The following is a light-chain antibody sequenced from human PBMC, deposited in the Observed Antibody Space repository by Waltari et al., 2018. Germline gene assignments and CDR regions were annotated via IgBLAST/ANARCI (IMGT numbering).Light chain of an antibody. J-gene: IGLJ2*01. CDR1: ALPKQY. CDR3: QSADSRGTVV. CDR2: KDT. V-gene: IGLV3-25*03. Sequence: SYELTQPPSVSVSPGQTARITCSGDALPKQYAYWYQKKPGQAPVLVIYKDTERPSWIPERFSGSRSGTTVTLTISGVQTEDEADYYCQSADSRGTVVFGGGTELTVL.